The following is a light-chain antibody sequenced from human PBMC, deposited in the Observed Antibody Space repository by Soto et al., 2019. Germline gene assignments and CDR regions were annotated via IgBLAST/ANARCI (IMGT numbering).Light chain of an antibody. J-gene: IGKJ1*01. Sequence: EMVLTQSPDTLSLSPGERATLSCRASQTVSSNFLAWYQQRPGQAPRLLIYGASSRATGIPDRFSGSGSGTDFTLTISSLQSEDFAVYYCQQYGISPWTFGQGTKVDIK. V-gene: IGKV3-20*01. CDR2: GAS. CDR3: QQYGISPWT. CDR1: QTVSSNF.